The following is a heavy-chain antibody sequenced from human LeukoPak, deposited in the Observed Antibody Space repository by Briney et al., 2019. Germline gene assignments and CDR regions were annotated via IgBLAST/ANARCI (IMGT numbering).Heavy chain of an antibody. Sequence: PSETLSLTCAVYGGSFSGYYWSWIRQPPGKGLEWIGEINHSGSTNYNPSLKSRVTISVDTSKNQFSLKLSSVTAADTAVYYCARGRDYVWGSYRTDAFDIWGQGTMVTVSS. CDR3: ARGRDYVWGSYRTDAFDI. J-gene: IGHJ3*02. CDR2: INHSGST. D-gene: IGHD3-16*02. CDR1: GGSFSGYY. V-gene: IGHV4-34*01.